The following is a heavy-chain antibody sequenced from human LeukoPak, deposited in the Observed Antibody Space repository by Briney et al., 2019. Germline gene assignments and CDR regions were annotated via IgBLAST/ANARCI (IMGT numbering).Heavy chain of an antibody. V-gene: IGHV3-48*01. CDR3: ARGAYAENYFDY. D-gene: IGHD2/OR15-2a*01. CDR1: GLIFNSYS. J-gene: IGHJ4*02. Sequence: PGGSLRLSCAASGLIFNSYSMNWVRQAPGKGLEWVSYIRSSSSTIYYTDSVKGRFTISRDNAKNSLFLQMNSLRAEDTAVYYCARGAYAENYFDYWGQGALVTVSS. CDR2: IRSSSSTI.